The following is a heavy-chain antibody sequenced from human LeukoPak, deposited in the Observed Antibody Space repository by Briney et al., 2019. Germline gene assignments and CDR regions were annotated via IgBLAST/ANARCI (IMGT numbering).Heavy chain of an antibody. CDR2: IDPSDSYT. V-gene: IGHV5-10-1*01. J-gene: IGHJ6*02. CDR3: AMSYYYDSSGSHYGMDV. CDR1: GYSFTTYW. Sequence: GESLRISCEASGYSFTTYWISWVRQMPGKGLEWMGRIDPSDSYTNYSPSFQGHVTISVDKSINTAYLQWSSLRASDTAMYYCAMSYYYDSSGSHYGMDVWGQGTTVTVSS. D-gene: IGHD3-22*01.